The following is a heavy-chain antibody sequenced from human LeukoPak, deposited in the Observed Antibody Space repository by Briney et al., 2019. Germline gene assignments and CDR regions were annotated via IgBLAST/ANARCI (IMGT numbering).Heavy chain of an antibody. CDR3: ARATNQRWLRGVEYYFDY. V-gene: IGHV1-69*10. D-gene: IGHD5-24*01. Sequence: GASVKVSCKASGGTFSGDAINWVRQAPGQGLEWMGGIIPILGIADYAQNFQGRVTITADLSTSTAYMELGSLRYDDTAVYYCARATNQRWLRGVEYYFDYWGQGTLVTVSS. CDR2: IIPILGIA. J-gene: IGHJ4*02. CDR1: GGTFSGDA.